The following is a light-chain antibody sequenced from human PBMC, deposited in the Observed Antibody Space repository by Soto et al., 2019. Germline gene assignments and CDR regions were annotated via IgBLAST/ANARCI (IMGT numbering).Light chain of an antibody. Sequence: SVLAQPASVSGSPGQSVTISCTGTSSDVGAYNSVSWYQQHPDKAPQLMIYKGTQRPSGVSNRFSGSTSGNAASLTISGLQAGEEADYFCCSSAPESTYVFGTGTKVTVL. J-gene: IGLJ1*01. V-gene: IGLV2-23*01. CDR3: CSSAPESTYV. CDR2: KGT. CDR1: SSDVGAYNS.